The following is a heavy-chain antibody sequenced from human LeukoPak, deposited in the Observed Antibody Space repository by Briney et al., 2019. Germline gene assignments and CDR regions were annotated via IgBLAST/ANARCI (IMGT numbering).Heavy chain of an antibody. Sequence: ASVKVSCKASGYTFTGYYIHWVRQAPGQGLEWMGRINPNNGGTNYAQKFQGRVTMTRDMSMSTAYMELSRLRSVDTAVYYCAGEDNSSGYRPFDTWGQGTLVTVSS. CDR1: GYTFTGYY. V-gene: IGHV1-2*06. CDR3: AGEDNSSGYRPFDT. J-gene: IGHJ5*02. CDR2: INPNNGGT. D-gene: IGHD3-22*01.